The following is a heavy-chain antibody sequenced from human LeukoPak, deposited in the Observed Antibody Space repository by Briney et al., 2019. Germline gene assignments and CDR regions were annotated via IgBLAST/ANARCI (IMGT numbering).Heavy chain of an antibody. V-gene: IGHV1-24*01. CDR3: ATGRGYDFWSDLDY. D-gene: IGHD3-3*01. CDR2: FDPEDGET. CDR1: GYTLTELS. Sequence: ASVKVSCKVSGYTLTELSMHWVRQAPGKGLEWMGGFDPEDGETIYAQQFQGRVTMTEDTSTDKAYMERSSLRAEDTAVYYCATGRGYDFWSDLDYWGQGTLVTVSS. J-gene: IGHJ4*02.